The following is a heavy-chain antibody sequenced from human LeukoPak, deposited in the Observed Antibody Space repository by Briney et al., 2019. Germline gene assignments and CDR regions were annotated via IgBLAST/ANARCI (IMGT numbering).Heavy chain of an antibody. D-gene: IGHD1-1*01. Sequence: PSETLSLTCTDSGGSLSSGSSYWSWIRQHPGKGLEWIGYTFYTGSTYYNPSLNSRINISVVTSKNQFSLQLSSVTAADTAVYYCARVGIISEPTATFYFDYWGQGTLVTVSS. J-gene: IGHJ4*02. CDR1: GGSLSSGSSY. CDR2: TFYTGST. V-gene: IGHV4-31*03. CDR3: ARVGIISEPTATFYFDY.